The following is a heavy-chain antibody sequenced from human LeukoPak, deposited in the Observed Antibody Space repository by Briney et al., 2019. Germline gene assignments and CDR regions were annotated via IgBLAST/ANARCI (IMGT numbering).Heavy chain of an antibody. D-gene: IGHD1-1*01. CDR1: DGSLSSYY. CDR3: ARLRNGYYGLDV. CDR2: IDYSGST. Sequence: SETLSLTCTVSDGSLSSYYWSWIRQPPGKGLEWIGYIDYSGSTKYNPSLKSRVTISVDTSKNQFSLKLSSVTAADTAVYYCARLRNGYYGLDVWGPGTTVTVSS. J-gene: IGHJ6*02. V-gene: IGHV4-59*08.